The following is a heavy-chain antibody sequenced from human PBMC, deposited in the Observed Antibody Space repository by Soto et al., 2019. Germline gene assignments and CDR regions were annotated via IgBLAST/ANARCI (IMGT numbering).Heavy chain of an antibody. V-gene: IGHV4-34*01. J-gene: IGHJ5*01. CDR3: ARVRGIVVGPAAMQRGNWFDS. Sequence: QVQLQQWGAGLLKPSETLSLTCAVYGGSFSGYYWSWIRQPPGKGLEWIGEINHSGSTNYTPSLKSLITISVDTSKNQFSLKLSSVPAADTAVYYGARVRGIVVGPAAMQRGNWFDSWGQGTLVTVSS. CDR1: GGSFSGYY. D-gene: IGHD2-2*01. CDR2: INHSGST.